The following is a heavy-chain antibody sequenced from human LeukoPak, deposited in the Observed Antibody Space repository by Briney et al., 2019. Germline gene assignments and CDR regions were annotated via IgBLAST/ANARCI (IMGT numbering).Heavy chain of an antibody. CDR3: ANHRTPDRYHWNYFDY. D-gene: IGHD1-20*01. Sequence: PGGSLRLSCAASGFNFITAAMSWVRQAPGTGLGWVSSIGGHVHSTYYADSVIGRFTISRDDSKNTLYLQMNSLRADDTAIYYCANHRTPDRYHWNYFDYWGQGTLVTVSS. CDR1: GFNFITAA. CDR2: IGGHVHST. J-gene: IGHJ4*02. V-gene: IGHV3-23*01.